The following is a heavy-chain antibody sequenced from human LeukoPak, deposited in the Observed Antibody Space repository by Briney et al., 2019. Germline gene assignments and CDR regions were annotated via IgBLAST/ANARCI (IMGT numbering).Heavy chain of an antibody. V-gene: IGHV3-23*01. CDR3: AKGDGSSWFSTDY. CDR2: ISDSGGST. D-gene: IGHD6-13*01. CDR1: GFTFSSYG. J-gene: IGHJ4*02. Sequence: PGGSLRLSCAASGFTFSSYGMSWVRQAPGKGLEWVSAISDSGGSTYYADSVKGRFTISRDNSKNTLYLQMNSLRAEDTAVYYCAKGDGSSWFSTDYWGQGTLVTVSS.